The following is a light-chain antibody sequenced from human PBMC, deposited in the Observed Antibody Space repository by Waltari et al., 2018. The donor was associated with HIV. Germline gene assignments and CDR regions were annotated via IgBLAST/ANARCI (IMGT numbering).Light chain of an antibody. Sequence: YELTQPPAVSVSPGQTARITCSGDALPDQFAPWYQQRPGQAPILLIFKDNKRPAGIPERFSGSSSGKTVTLTISGVQAEDEADYYCQSADSSGALGVFGGGTKLTVL. CDR3: QSADSSGALGV. J-gene: IGLJ2*01. CDR1: ALPDQF. V-gene: IGLV3-25*03. CDR2: KDN.